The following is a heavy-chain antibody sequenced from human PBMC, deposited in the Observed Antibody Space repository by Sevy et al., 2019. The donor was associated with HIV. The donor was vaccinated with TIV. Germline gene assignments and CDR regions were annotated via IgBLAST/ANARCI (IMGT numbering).Heavy chain of an antibody. J-gene: IGHJ4*02. D-gene: IGHD6-6*01. CDR3: ARPGRSSSSFYFDY. CDR2: IYHRGST. V-gene: IGHV4-38-2*01. CDR1: GYSISSGYY. Sequence: SETLSLTCAVSGYSISSGYYWGWIRQPPGKGLEWIGSIYHRGSTYYNPSLKSRVTISVDTSKNQFSRKLSSVTAADTAVYYCARPGRSSSSFYFDYWGQGTLVTVSS.